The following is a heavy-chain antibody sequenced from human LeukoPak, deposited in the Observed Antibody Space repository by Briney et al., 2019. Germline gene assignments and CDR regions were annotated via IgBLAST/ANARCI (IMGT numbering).Heavy chain of an antibody. CDR3: AREDSSSPYFDY. CDR1: GGTFSSYA. J-gene: IGHJ4*02. D-gene: IGHD6-6*01. Sequence: GASVKVSCKASGGTFSSYAISWVRQAPGQGLEWMGRIIPILGIANYAQKFQGRVTITADKSTSTAYMELSSLRSEDTAVYYCAREDSSSPYFDYWGQGTLVTVSS. CDR2: IIPILGIA. V-gene: IGHV1-69*04.